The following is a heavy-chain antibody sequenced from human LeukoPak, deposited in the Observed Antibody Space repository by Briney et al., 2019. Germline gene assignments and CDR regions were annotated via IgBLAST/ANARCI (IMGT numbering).Heavy chain of an antibody. CDR3: AKDRALGAKYYMDV. CDR1: GFTFSSYG. J-gene: IGHJ6*03. CDR2: IRYDGTNK. Sequence: GGSLRLSCAASGFTFSSYGMHWVRQAPGKGLEWVALIRYDGTNKYYADSVKGRFTISRDNSKNTLYLQMNSLRAEDTAVYYCAKDRALGAKYYMDVWGKGTTVTVSS. V-gene: IGHV3-30*02. D-gene: IGHD1-26*01.